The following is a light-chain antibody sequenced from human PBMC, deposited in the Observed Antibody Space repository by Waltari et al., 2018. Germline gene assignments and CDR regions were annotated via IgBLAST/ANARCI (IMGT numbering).Light chain of an antibody. CDR2: AAY. CDR3: KQSYSPLT. V-gene: IGKV1-39*01. Sequence: DFQMTQSPSSLSASLGVRVTITCRDSQSISTYLNWYQQIPGKAHYLLFYAAYSLQSGVPSRFSGSGSGTDFTLTISSLQPEDFATYDCKQSYSPLTFGGGTKVAIK. CDR1: QSISTY. J-gene: IGKJ4*01.